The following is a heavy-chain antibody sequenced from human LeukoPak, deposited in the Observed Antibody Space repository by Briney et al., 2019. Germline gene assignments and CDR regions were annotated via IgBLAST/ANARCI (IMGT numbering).Heavy chain of an antibody. CDR1: GFTFSSYW. CDR2: INTDGSST. D-gene: IGHD4-23*01. Sequence: GGSLRLSCAASGFTFSSYWMHWVRQAPGKGLVWVSRINTDGSSTSYADSVKGRFTISRDNAKNTLYLQMNSLRAEDTAVYYCARDYYGGNSEVISWHFDLWGRGTLVSVSS. V-gene: IGHV3-74*01. J-gene: IGHJ2*01. CDR3: ARDYYGGNSEVISWHFDL.